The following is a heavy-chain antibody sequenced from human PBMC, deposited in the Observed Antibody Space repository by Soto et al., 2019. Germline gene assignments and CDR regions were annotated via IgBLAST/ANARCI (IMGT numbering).Heavy chain of an antibody. CDR1: GYSVTSGSY. Sequence: KASETLSLTCTVSGYSVTSGSYWGWFRQPPGKGLEWIGYIYYSGSTNYNPSLKSRVTISVDTSKNQFSLKLSSVTAADTAVYYCARVIAGARGLFDYWGQGTLVTVSS. CDR2: IYYSGST. D-gene: IGHD2-15*01. CDR3: ARVIAGARGLFDY. V-gene: IGHV4-61*01. J-gene: IGHJ4*02.